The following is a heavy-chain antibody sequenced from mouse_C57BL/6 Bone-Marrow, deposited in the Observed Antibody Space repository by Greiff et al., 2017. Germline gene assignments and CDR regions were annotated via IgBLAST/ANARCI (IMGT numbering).Heavy chain of an antibody. V-gene: IGHV8-8*01. Sequence: QVTLKVSGPGILQPSQTLSLTCSFSGFSLSTFGMGVGCIRQPSGKGLVWPAHIWWVDDKYSNPALKSRLTISKDTSKNQVFLRSANVDTADTATYDCARLVVSFDYWGQGTTLTVSS. D-gene: IGHD1-1*01. CDR2: IWWVDDK. CDR1: GFSLSTFGMG. J-gene: IGHJ2*01. CDR3: ARLVVSFDY.